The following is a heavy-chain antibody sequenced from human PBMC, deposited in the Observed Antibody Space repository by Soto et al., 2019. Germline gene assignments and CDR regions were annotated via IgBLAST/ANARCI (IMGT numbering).Heavy chain of an antibody. J-gene: IGHJ1*01. D-gene: IGHD4-17*01. Sequence: EVQLLESGGGLEPPGGSLRLSCVTSGFTFTSYGMSWVRQAPGKGLEWVSAISGSSDTYYPDSVKGRFTISRDNSGSTLYLQMNSLRAEDTAVYYCATYGGDSGGYEYFQRWGQGCLVTVSS. V-gene: IGHV3-23*01. CDR3: ATYGGDSGGYEYFQR. CDR1: GFTFTSYG. CDR2: ISGSSDT.